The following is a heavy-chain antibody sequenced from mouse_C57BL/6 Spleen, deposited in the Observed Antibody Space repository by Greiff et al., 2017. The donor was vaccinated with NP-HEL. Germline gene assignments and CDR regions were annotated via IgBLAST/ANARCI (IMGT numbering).Heavy chain of an antibody. Sequence: EVKVVESGGGLVQSGRSLRLSCATSGFTFSDFYMEWVRQAPGKGLEWIAASRNKANDYTTEYSASVKGRFIVSRDTSKSILYLQMNALRAEDTAIYYCARDAYGAMDYWGQGTSVTVSS. D-gene: IGHD1-1*02. CDR3: ARDAYGAMDY. CDR2: SRNKANDYTT. V-gene: IGHV7-1*01. J-gene: IGHJ4*01. CDR1: GFTFSDFY.